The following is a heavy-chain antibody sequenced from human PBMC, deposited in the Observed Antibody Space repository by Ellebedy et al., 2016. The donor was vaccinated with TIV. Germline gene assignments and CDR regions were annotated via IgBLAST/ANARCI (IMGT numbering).Heavy chain of an antibody. V-gene: IGHV3-23*01. Sequence: PGGSLRLSCTTSEFTLMNYAMSWVRQAPGKGLEWVSTVGGAGNRAYYADSVKGRFTISRDIPKNTLYLQMDSLSAEDTAVYYCVKGGSREIHYHSTAYDRWGQGTLVTVSS. CDR3: VKGGSREIHYHSTAYDR. CDR1: EFTLMNYA. J-gene: IGHJ4*02. D-gene: IGHD3-22*01. CDR2: VGGAGNRA.